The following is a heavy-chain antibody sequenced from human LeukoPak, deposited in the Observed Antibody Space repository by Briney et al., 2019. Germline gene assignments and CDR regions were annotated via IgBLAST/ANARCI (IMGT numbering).Heavy chain of an antibody. CDR3: ARGSGYDAPIFDY. Sequence: GASVKVSCKASGYTFTGYYMHWVRQAPGQGLEWMGWINPNSGGTNYAQKFQGRVTMTRDTSISTAYMELSRLRSDDTAVYYCARGSGYDAPIFDYWGQGTLVTVSS. D-gene: IGHD5-12*01. J-gene: IGHJ4*02. V-gene: IGHV1-2*02. CDR2: INPNSGGT. CDR1: GYTFTGYY.